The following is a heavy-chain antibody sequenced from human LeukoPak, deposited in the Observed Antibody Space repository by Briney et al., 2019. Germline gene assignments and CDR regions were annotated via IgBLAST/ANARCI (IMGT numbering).Heavy chain of an antibody. CDR3: ARGEQQLPYDAFDI. J-gene: IGHJ3*02. CDR1: GLTFSIYS. D-gene: IGHD6-13*01. V-gene: IGHV3-21*01. Sequence: GGSLRLSCAASGLTFSIYSMNWVRQAPGKGLEWVSSISSSSSYIYYADSVKGRFTISRDNAKNSLYLQMNSLRAEDTAVYYCARGEQQLPYDAFDIWGQGTMVTVSS. CDR2: ISSSSSYI.